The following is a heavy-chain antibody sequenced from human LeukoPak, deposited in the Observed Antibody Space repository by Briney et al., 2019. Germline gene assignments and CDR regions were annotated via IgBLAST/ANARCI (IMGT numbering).Heavy chain of an antibody. V-gene: IGHV4-39*01. D-gene: IGHD2-21*02. Sequence: TSETLSLTCTVSGGSISSNTYYWGWMRQPPGEGLEWIGIIRYSAGTYYNPSLKSRVTISVDMSKNQFSLKLSSVTAADTALYYFARRVYGDDVGAFDIWGQGTMVTVSS. CDR3: ARRVYGDDVGAFDI. CDR2: IRYSAGT. J-gene: IGHJ3*02. CDR1: GGSISSNTYY.